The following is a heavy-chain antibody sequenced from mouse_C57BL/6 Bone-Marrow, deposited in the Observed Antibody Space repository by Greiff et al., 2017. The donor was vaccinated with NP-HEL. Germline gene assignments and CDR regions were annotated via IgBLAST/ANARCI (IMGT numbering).Heavy chain of an antibody. D-gene: IGHD1-1*01. CDR3: ARDYYYGSSHWYVDV. V-gene: IGHV3-8*01. Sequence: EVNLVESGPGLAKPSQTLSLTCSVTGYSITSDYWNWIRKFPGNKLEYMGYISYSGSTYYNPSLKSRISITRDTSKNQYYLQLNSVTTEDTATYYGARDYYYGSSHWYVDVWGTGTTVTVSS. J-gene: IGHJ1*03. CDR2: ISYSGST. CDR1: GYSITSDY.